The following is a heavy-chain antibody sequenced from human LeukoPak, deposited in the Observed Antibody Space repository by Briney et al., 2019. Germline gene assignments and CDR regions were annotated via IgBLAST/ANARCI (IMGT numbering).Heavy chain of an antibody. CDR3: ARGEAAAYTYFDY. J-gene: IGHJ4*02. D-gene: IGHD6-13*01. CDR2: IIPILGIA. V-gene: IGHV1-69*04. Sequence: PPASVKVSCKASGGTFSSYAISWVRQAPGQGLEWMGRIIPILGIANYAQKFQGRVTITADKSTSTAYMELSSLRSEDTAVYYCARGEAAAYTYFDYWGQGTLVTVSS. CDR1: GGTFSSYA.